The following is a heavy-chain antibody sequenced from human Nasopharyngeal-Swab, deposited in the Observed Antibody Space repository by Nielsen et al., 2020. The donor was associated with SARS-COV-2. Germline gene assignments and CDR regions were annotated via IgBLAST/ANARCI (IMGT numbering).Heavy chain of an antibody. V-gene: IGHV4-4*02. Sequence: GSLRLSCAVSGGSISTNNWWHWVRQPPGEGLEWIGEIYHSGSTNSNPSLKSRVTMSVDKSRNQLSLKMTSVTAADTAVYYCAREKGAGTYQGFDYWGQGTLVTVSS. CDR2: IYHSGST. J-gene: IGHJ4*02. D-gene: IGHD1-26*01. CDR1: GGSISTNNW. CDR3: AREKGAGTYQGFDY.